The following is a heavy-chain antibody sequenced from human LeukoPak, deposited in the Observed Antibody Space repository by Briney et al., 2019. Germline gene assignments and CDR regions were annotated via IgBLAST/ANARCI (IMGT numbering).Heavy chain of an antibody. D-gene: IGHD2/OR15-2a*01. Sequence: PSETLSLTCTVSGGSISSSSYYWGWIRQPPGKGLEWIGSIYYSGSTNYNPSLKSRVTISVDTSKNQFSLKLSSVTAADTAVYYCARFYTNWFDPWGQGTLVTVSS. CDR1: GGSISSSSYY. J-gene: IGHJ5*02. CDR2: IYYSGST. V-gene: IGHV4-39*07. CDR3: ARFYTNWFDP.